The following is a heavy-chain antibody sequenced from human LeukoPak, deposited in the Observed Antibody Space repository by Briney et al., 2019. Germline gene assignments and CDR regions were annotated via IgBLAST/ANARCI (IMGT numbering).Heavy chain of an antibody. V-gene: IGHV1-18*01. CDR3: ARARGLRFLEWFFDP. J-gene: IGHJ5*02. D-gene: IGHD3-3*01. CDR2: INSYNGNT. Sequence: GASVKVSCKASGYTFTSFGISWVRQAPGQGLEWMGWINSYNGNTNYAQKLQGRVSMTTDTSTSTAYMELSSLRSEDTAVYYCARARGLRFLEWFFDPWGQGTLVTVSS. CDR1: GYTFTSFG.